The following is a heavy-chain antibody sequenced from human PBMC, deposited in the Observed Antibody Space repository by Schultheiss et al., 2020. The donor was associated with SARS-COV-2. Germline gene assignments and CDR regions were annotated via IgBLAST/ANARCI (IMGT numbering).Heavy chain of an antibody. CDR1: GYRFNSYW. V-gene: IGHV5-51*01. J-gene: IGHJ5*02. D-gene: IGHD6-13*01. CDR3: ARHGKRASSSWYVWFDP. CDR2: MYPGDSDT. Sequence: GESLKISCKGSGYRFNSYWIGWVRQMPGKGLEWMGIMYPGDSDTRYSPSFQGQVTISADKSISTAYLQWSSLKASDTAMYYCARHGKRASSSWYVWFDPWGQGTLVTVSS.